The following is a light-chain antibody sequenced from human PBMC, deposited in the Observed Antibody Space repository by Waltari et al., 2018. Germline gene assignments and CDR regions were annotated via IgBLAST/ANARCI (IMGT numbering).Light chain of an antibody. CDR1: SSDVGGSNS. J-gene: IGLJ2*01. V-gene: IGLV2-14*03. Sequence: QSALTQPASVSGSPGQSITISCTGTSSDVGGSNSVSWYQQHPGRAHKLLISDVHSRPPGVSNRFSGSKAGNPASLTISGLQTEDEADYSCSSYTTSSTLVFGGGTQLTVL. CDR2: DVH. CDR3: SSYTTSSTLV.